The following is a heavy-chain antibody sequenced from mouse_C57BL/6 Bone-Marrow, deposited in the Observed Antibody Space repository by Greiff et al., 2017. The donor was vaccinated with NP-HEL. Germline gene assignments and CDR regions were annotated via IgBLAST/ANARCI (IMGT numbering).Heavy chain of an antibody. Sequence: QVQLQQSGPELVKPGASVKISCKASGYTFTDYYINWVKQRPGQGLEWIGWIFPGSGSTYYNEKFKGKATLTVDKSSSTAYMLLSSLTSEGSAVYFCAREEITTVVAQYYFDYWGQGTTLTVSS. D-gene: IGHD1-1*01. CDR1: GYTFTDYY. CDR2: IFPGSGST. J-gene: IGHJ2*01. V-gene: IGHV1-75*01. CDR3: AREEITTVVAQYYFDY.